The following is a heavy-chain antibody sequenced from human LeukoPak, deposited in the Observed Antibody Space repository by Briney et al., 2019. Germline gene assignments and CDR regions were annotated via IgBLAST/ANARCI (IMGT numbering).Heavy chain of an antibody. D-gene: IGHD3-10*01. CDR1: GFTFSKSW. CDR2: IYNDGSTT. J-gene: IGHJ4*02. V-gene: IGHV3-74*01. Sequence: GGSLRLSCAASGFTFSKSWMHWVRQVPGKGLVWVSRIYNDGSTTNYADSVKGRFTISRDNSKNTLYLEVISLTAEDTAVYYCAKDDAWLRFGEWSQGTLVTVSS. CDR3: AKDDAWLRFGE.